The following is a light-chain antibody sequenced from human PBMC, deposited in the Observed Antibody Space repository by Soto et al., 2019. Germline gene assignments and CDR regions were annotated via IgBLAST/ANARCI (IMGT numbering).Light chain of an antibody. Sequence: DIQMTQSPSSVSASVGDRVTITCRASQAIDSWLAWYQRKPGEAPKLLIFTGSLLHSGVPPRFSGSGSGTDFTLTISSLRPEDFATYYCQQTLSFPPTFGQGTKVDIK. J-gene: IGKJ1*01. V-gene: IGKV1-12*01. CDR3: QQTLSFPPT. CDR1: QAIDSW. CDR2: TGS.